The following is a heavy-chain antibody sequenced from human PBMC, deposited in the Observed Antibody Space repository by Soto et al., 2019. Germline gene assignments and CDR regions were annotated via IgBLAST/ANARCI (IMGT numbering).Heavy chain of an antibody. CDR1: GFSFNMYW. CDR3: VRDQLILPADDFYYGVDV. J-gene: IGHJ6*02. CDR2: IKQDGGEK. V-gene: IGHV3-7*03. Sequence: EVQLVESGGGSVQPGESLRLSCVASGFSFNMYWMSWIRQAPGKGLEWVARIKQDGGEKYYVDSVKGRFTVSRDNAKNSLHLQLHSVSVDDAGIYYCVRDQLILPADDFYYGVDVWGQGTTVTVSS.